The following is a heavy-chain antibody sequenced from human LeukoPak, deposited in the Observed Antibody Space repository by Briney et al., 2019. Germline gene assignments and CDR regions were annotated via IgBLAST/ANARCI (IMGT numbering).Heavy chain of an antibody. CDR3: ARTSSDFWSGYHKNWLDP. J-gene: IGHJ5*02. Sequence: ASVKVSCKASGYTFTSYYMHWVRQAPGQGLEWMGIINPSGGSTSYAQKFQGRVTMTRDMSTSTVYMELSSLRSEDTAVYYCARTSSDFWSGYHKNWLDPWGQGTLVTVSS. D-gene: IGHD3-3*01. CDR1: GYTFTSYY. V-gene: IGHV1-46*01. CDR2: INPSGGST.